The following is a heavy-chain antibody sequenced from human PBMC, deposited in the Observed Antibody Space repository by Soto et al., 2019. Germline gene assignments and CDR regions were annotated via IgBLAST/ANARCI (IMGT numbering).Heavy chain of an antibody. CDR3: AREYCTNGVCLNYGMDV. CDR1: GYTFTGYC. CDR2: INPNSGGT. D-gene: IGHD2-8*01. J-gene: IGHJ6*02. Sequence: ASVKVSCKASGYTFTGYCMHWVRQAPGQGLEWMGWINPNSGGTNYAQKFQGWVTMTRDTSISTAYMELSRLRSGDTAVYYCAREYCTNGVCLNYGMDVWGQGTTVTVSS. V-gene: IGHV1-2*04.